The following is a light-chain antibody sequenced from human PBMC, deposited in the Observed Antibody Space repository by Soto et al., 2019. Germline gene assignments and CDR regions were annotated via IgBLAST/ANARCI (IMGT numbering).Light chain of an antibody. CDR3: CSYAGRYTYV. J-gene: IGLJ1*01. CDR1: SSDVGGYNY. V-gene: IGLV2-11*01. CDR2: DVS. Sequence: QSALAQPRSVSGSPGQSVTISCTGASSDVGGYNYVSWYQQHPGKAPKLMVYDVSKRPSGVPDRFSGSKSGNTASLTISGLPTEDEADYYCCSYAGRYTYVFGTGTKGTVL.